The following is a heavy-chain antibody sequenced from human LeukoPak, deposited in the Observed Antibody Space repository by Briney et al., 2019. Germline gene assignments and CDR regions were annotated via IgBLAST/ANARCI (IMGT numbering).Heavy chain of an antibody. CDR1: GFTFSSYS. V-gene: IGHV3-21*01. Sequence: NPGGSLRLSCAASGFTFSSYSMNWVRQAPGKGLEWVSSISSSSSYIYYADSVKGRFTISRDNAKNSLYLQMNSLRAEDTAVYYCARDLWFGELLGFDYWGQGTLVTVSS. CDR3: ARDLWFGELLGFDY. D-gene: IGHD3-10*01. J-gene: IGHJ4*02. CDR2: ISSSSSYI.